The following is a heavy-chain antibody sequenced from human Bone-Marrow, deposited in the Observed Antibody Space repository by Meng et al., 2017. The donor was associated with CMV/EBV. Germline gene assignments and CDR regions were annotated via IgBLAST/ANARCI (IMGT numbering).Heavy chain of an antibody. CDR3: AKYDLAHYYGMDV. V-gene: IGHV3-23*01. D-gene: IGHD1-1*01. CDR1: GFTFSAYA. J-gene: IGHJ6*02. CDR2: ISGSGGST. Sequence: GGSLRLSCAASGFTFSAYAMSWVRQAPGKGLEWVSAISGSGGSTYYADSVKGRFTISRDNSKNTLYLQMNSLRAEDTAVYYCAKYDLAHYYGMDVWGQGTTVTVSS.